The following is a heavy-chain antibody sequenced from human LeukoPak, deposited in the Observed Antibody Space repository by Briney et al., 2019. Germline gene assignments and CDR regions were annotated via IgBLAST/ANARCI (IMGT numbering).Heavy chain of an antibody. CDR1: GYTFTSYY. CDR2: INPRGGST. Sequence: ASVKVSCKASGYTFTSYYMHWVRQAPGQGLEWMGIINPRGGSTSYAQKLQGRVTMTRDTSTSTVYMELSSLRSEDTAVYYCAAIVGATWFGYWGQGTLVTVSS. D-gene: IGHD1-26*01. V-gene: IGHV1-46*01. CDR3: AAIVGATWFGY. J-gene: IGHJ4*02.